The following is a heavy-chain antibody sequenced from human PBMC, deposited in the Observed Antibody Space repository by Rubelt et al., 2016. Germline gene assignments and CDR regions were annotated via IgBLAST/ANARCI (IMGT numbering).Heavy chain of an antibody. Sequence: GQSGPEVKKPGTSVKVSCKASGFTFTSSAMQWVRQARGQRLEWIGWIVVGSGNTNYAQKFQERVTITRDMSTSTAYMELSSLKSEDTAVYYCARDFRAYCGGDCYEYWGQGTLVTVSS. D-gene: IGHD2-21*02. CDR2: IVVGSGNT. CDR1: GFTFTSSA. CDR3: ARDFRAYCGGDCYEY. J-gene: IGHJ4*02. V-gene: IGHV1-58*02.